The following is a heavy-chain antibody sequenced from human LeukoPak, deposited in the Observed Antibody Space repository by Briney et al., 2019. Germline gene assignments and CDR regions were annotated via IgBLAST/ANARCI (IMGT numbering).Heavy chain of an antibody. V-gene: IGHV3-21*01. CDR3: ARVITFGGVIDY. Sequence: GGSLRLSCAASGFTFSSYWMSWVRQAPGKGLEWVSSISSSSSYIYYADSVKGRFTISRDNAKNSLYLQMNSLRAEDTAVYYCARVITFGGVIDYWGQGTLVTVSS. CDR2: ISSSSSYI. CDR1: GFTFSSYW. J-gene: IGHJ4*02. D-gene: IGHD3-16*01.